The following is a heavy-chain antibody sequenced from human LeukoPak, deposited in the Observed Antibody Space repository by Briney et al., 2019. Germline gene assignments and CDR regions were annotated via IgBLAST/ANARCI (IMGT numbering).Heavy chain of an antibody. CDR2: TSSSRIYR. Sequence: PAGSLRLPCAASGLTFSSNTMNWLRQAPGNALECLSSTSSSRIYRFHADQVKGRFTISRDHARKSQYLQMNNLRAEDTAVYYCARGSRDCANGVCYAFDIWGQGTVVTVSS. CDR1: GLTFSSNT. J-gene: IGHJ3*02. V-gene: IGHV3-21*01. CDR3: ARGSRDCANGVCYAFDI. D-gene: IGHD2-8*01.